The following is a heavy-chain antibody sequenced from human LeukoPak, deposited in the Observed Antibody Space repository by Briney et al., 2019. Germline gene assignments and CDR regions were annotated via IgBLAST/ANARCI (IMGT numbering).Heavy chain of an antibody. CDR2: IYTSGST. J-gene: IGHJ6*03. D-gene: IGHD3-9*01. CDR3: ARVGYDIVYYYYYMDV. Sequence: KPSETLSLTCTVSGGSISSYYWSWIRQPAGKGLGWIGRIYTSGSTNYNPSLKSRVTMSVDTSKNQFSPKLSSVTAADTAVYYCARVGYDIVYYYYYMDVWGKGTTVTVSS. V-gene: IGHV4-4*07. CDR1: GGSISSYY.